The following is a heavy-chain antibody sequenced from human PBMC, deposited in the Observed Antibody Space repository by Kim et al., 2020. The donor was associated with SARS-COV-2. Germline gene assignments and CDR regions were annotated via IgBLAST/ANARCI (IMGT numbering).Heavy chain of an antibody. CDR1: GFTLRRYA. V-gene: IGHV3-30-3*01. CDR2: TSFDGNNA. Sequence: GGSLRLSCGASGFTLRRYAMHWVRQAPGKGLEWVAITSFDGNNAYYAASVKGRFTISRDNSKNTMYLHMTSLRVEDTAVYYCTRGARLDNSVFHPPEYFDYWGQGTLVTVSS. J-gene: IGHJ4*02. CDR3: TRGARLDNSVFHPPEYFDY. D-gene: IGHD3-22*01.